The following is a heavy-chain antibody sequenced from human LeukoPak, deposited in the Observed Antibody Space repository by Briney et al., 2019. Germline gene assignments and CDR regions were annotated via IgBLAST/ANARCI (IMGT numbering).Heavy chain of an antibody. CDR1: GGSISSSNW. V-gene: IGHV4-4*02. CDR3: ARVGYYDSSGYYSG. Sequence: KASETLSLTCAVSGGSISSSNWWSWVRQPPGKGLEWIGEIYHSGSTNYNPSLKSRVTISVDKSKNQFSLKLSSVTAADTAVYYCARVGYYDSSGYYSGWGQGTVVTVSS. D-gene: IGHD3-22*01. CDR2: IYHSGST. J-gene: IGHJ3*01.